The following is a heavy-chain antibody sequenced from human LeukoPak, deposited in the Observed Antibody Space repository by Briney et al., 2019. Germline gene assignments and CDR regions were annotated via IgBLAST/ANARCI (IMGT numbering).Heavy chain of an antibody. CDR3: ARDREVVTAKAQMDV. CDR2: IYNDGNT. J-gene: IGHJ6*03. D-gene: IGHD2-21*02. Sequence: GGSLRLSCAVSGFTVSTNHMSWVRQTPGRGLEWVSVIYNDGNTYYTDSVKGRFTISRDNSKNTVFLQMNSLRVEDTAVYYCARDREVVTAKAQMDVWGKGTTVTVSS. V-gene: IGHV3-53*01. CDR1: GFTVSTNH.